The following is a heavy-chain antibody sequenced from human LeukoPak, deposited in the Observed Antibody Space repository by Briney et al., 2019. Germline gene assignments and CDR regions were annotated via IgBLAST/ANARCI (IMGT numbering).Heavy chain of an antibody. CDR3: AREKLDTAMVLQYYFDY. CDR2: IYYSGST. CDR1: GGSISSYY. J-gene: IGHJ4*02. Sequence: SETLSLTCTVSGGSISSYYWSWIRQPPGKGLEWIGYIYYSGSTNYNPSLKSRVTISVDTSKNQFSLRLSSVTAADTAVYYCAREKLDTAMVLQYYFDYWGQGTLVTVSS. V-gene: IGHV4-59*01. D-gene: IGHD5-18*01.